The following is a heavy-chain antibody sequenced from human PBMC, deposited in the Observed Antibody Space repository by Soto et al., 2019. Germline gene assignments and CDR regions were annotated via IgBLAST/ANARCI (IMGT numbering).Heavy chain of an antibody. V-gene: IGHV3-13*01. J-gene: IGHJ3*02. D-gene: IGHD4-17*01. CDR2: IGTAGDT. Sequence: GESLKISCAASGFTFSSYDMHWVRQATGKGLEWVSAIGTAGDTYYPGSVKGRFTISRENAKNSLYLQMNSLRAGDTAVYYCARGLAIPTHDWAVTGFDIWGQGTMVTVSS. CDR3: ARGLAIPTHDWAVTGFDI. CDR1: GFTFSSYD.